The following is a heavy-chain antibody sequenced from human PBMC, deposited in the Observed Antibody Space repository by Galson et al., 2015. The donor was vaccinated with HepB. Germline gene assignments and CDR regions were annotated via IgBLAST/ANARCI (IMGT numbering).Heavy chain of an antibody. J-gene: IGHJ4*02. V-gene: IGHV4-4*07. CDR1: GFIVNTNY. CDR3: ARGHDYGGYFDY. CDR2: IYTSGST. D-gene: IGHD4-17*01. Sequence: LRLSCAASGFIVNTNYMSWIRQPAGKGLEWIGRIYTSGSTNYNPSLKSRVTMSVDTSKNQFSLKLSSVTAADTAVYYCARGHDYGGYFDYWGQGTLVTVSS.